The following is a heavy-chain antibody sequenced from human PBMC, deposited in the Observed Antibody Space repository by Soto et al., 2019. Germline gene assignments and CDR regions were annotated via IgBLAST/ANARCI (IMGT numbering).Heavy chain of an antibody. D-gene: IGHD6-25*01. J-gene: IGHJ4*02. CDR2: ISGSGGTT. Sequence: EVQLLESGGGLVQPGRSLRLSCAASGFTFSNYAMSWVRQAPGQGLDWVSAISGSGGTTYYADSVKGRFTISRDNSKNPLFRQMNSLRAEDAAVYYCAKFFVETGSNSGWPWSFHYWGQGTLVTVSS. CDR3: AKFFVETGSNSGWPWSFHY. CDR1: GFTFSNYA. V-gene: IGHV3-23*01.